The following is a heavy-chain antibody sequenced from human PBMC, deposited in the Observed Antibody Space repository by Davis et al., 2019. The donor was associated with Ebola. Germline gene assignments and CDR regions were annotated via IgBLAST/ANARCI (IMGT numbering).Heavy chain of an antibody. D-gene: IGHD1-26*01. CDR2: IIPILGIA. CDR1: GRTFRHYA. CDR3: ARDLGGVGATGGY. J-gene: IGHJ4*02. Sequence: SSVTVSCMASGRTFRHYAISWVRPAPGKGLEWMGRIIPILGIANYAQKFQGRVTITADKSTSTAYMELSSLRAEDTAVYYCARDLGGVGATGGYWGQGTLVTVSS. V-gene: IGHV1-69*04.